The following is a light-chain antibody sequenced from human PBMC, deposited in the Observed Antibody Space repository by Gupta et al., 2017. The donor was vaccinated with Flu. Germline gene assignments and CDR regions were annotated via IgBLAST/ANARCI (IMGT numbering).Light chain of an antibody. V-gene: IGKV1-33*01. Sequence: DIQMTQSPSSLSASVGDRVTITCQASQDITNYLNWYQHKSGKAPKLLIYDAANLETGVPSRFSGGGSGTDFTLTISGLQPEDVATYYCQGNENLGVTFGPGTKVDIK. CDR1: QDITNY. CDR3: QGNENLGVT. J-gene: IGKJ3*01. CDR2: DAA.